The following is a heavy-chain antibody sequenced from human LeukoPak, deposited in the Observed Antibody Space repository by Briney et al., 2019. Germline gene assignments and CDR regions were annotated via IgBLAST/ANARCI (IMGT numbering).Heavy chain of an antibody. D-gene: IGHD2-2*01. J-gene: IGHJ4*02. CDR3: AVRNCSSTTCSGPLDY. V-gene: IGHV1-69*06. CDR2: IIPMFDTA. CDR1: GGTFSSYA. Sequence: SVKVSCKASGGTFSSYAISWVRQAPGQGFEWMGRIIPMFDTANYAQKFQGRVTITADKSTSTAYMELSSLRSEDTAVYYCAVRNCSSTTCSGPLDYWGQGTLVTVSS.